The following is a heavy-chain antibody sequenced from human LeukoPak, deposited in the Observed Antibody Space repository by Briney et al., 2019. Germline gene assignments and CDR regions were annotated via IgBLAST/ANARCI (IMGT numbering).Heavy chain of an antibody. V-gene: IGHV5-51*01. CDR2: IYPGDSDT. CDR1: GYNFTSYW. J-gene: IGHJ3*02. D-gene: IGHD3-10*01. CDR3: ARRGGSGEEAFDI. Sequence: GESLKISCKGSGYNFTSYWIGRERQMPGKGLEWMGIIYPGDSDTRYSPSFQGQVTISADKSISTAYLQWSSLKASDTAMYYCARRGGSGEEAFDIWGQGTMVTVSS.